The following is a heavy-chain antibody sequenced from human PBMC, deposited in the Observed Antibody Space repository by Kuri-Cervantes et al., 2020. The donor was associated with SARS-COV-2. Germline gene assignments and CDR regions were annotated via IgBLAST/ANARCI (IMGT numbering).Heavy chain of an antibody. V-gene: IGHV3-74*01. CDR3: AKDGSGSAGADAFDI. D-gene: IGHD1-26*01. Sequence: GESLKISCAVSGFTFSSYWMHWVRQAPGEGLVWVARINSGGSSTSYADSVKGRFTISRDNAKNTLYLQMNSLRAEDTAVYYCAKDGSGSAGADAFDIWGQGTMVTVSS. CDR1: GFTFSSYW. J-gene: IGHJ3*02. CDR2: INSGGSST.